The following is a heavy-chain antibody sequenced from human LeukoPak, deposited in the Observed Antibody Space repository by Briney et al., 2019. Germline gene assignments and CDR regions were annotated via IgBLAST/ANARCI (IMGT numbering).Heavy chain of an antibody. V-gene: IGHV3-48*01. J-gene: IGHJ6*03. Sequence: PGGSLRLSCAASGFTFSSYSMNWVRQAPGKGLEWVSYISSSSSTIYYADSVKGRFTISRDNAKNSLYLQMNSLRAEDTAVYYCARAVQGGYYYYYMDVWGKGTTVTVSS. CDR2: ISSSSSTI. CDR3: ARAVQGGYYYYYMDV. D-gene: IGHD3-16*01. CDR1: GFTFSSYS.